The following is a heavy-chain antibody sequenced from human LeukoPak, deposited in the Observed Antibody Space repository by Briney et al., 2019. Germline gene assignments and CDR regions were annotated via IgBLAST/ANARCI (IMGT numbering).Heavy chain of an antibody. CDR1: LYTLTQLF. Sequence: SVTVSLMVSLYTLTQLFMNWVGPPRGKGVKGMGGFDTEDGETIYAQKVQGRVTMTEDTSTDTAYMELSSLRSEDTAVYYCATIPVTTNSFFDYWGQGTLVTVSS. V-gene: IGHV1-24*01. D-gene: IGHD4-17*01. J-gene: IGHJ4*02. CDR2: FDTEDGET. CDR3: ATIPVTTNSFFDY.